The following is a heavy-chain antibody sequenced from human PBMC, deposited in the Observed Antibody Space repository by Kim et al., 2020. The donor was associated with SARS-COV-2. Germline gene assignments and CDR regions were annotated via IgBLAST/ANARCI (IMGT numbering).Heavy chain of an antibody. J-gene: IGHJ3*02. CDR1: GYNFTSYW. CDR2: IYPGDSDT. D-gene: IGHD6-6*01. CDR3: ARPLRLGTSSDVFDI. V-gene: IGHV5-51*01. Sequence: GEYLKISCKGSGYNFTSYWIGWVRQMPGKGLEWMGIIYPGDSDTRYSPSFQGQVTISADKSISTAYLQWSSLKASDTAMYYCARPLRLGTSSDVFDIWGQGTMVTVSS.